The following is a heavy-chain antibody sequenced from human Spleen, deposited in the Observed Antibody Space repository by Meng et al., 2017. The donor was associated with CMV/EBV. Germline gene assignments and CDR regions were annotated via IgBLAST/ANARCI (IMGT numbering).Heavy chain of an antibody. CDR1: GGSISSGDYY. V-gene: IGHV4-30-4*08. CDR2: IYYSGST. J-gene: IGHJ4*02. D-gene: IGHD1-20*01. CDR3: ARESRNWNQGGFDY. Sequence: VALQDSGPGLVKPSQTLSLTCTVSGGSISSGDYYWSWIRQPPGKGLEWIGYIYYSGSTYYNPSLKSRVTISVDTSKNQFSLKLSSVTAADTAVYYCARESRNWNQGGFDYWGQGTLVTVSS.